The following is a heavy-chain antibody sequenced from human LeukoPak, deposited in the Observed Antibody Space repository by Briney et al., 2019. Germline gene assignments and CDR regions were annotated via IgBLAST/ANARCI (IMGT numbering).Heavy chain of an antibody. CDR2: INPSGGST. Sequence: ASVKVSCKASGYTFTSYYVHWVRQAPGQGLEWMGIINPSGGSTSYAQKFQGRVTMTRDMSTSTVYMELSSLRSEDTAVYYCARDRGTTVGSYMDVGGKGTTVTVSS. J-gene: IGHJ6*03. CDR1: GYTFTSYY. D-gene: IGHD4-23*01. V-gene: IGHV1-46*01. CDR3: ARDRGTTVGSYMDV.